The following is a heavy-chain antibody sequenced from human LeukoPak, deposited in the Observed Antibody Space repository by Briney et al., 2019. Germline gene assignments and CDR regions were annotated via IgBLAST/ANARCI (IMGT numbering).Heavy chain of an antibody. CDR3: AKSMGRSGWYGGY. CDR1: GFTFNTFG. Sequence: GGSLRLSCVASGFTFNTFGMTWVRQAPGKELEWVSGISDSGGSTYYADPVKGRFTISRDNSKNTVYLQMNSLRAEDTAIYYCAKSMGRSGWYGGYWGQGILVTVSS. CDR2: ISDSGGST. J-gene: IGHJ4*02. V-gene: IGHV3-23*01. D-gene: IGHD6-13*01.